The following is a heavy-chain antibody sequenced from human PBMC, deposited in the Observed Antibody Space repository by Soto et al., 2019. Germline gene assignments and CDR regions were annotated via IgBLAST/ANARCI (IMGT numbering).Heavy chain of an antibody. Sequence: ASVKVSCKASGGTFSRYTVTWVRQAPGQGLEWMGGITPMLGTPNYAQKFQGRVTITADESTSTAYMELSSLRSEDTAMYYCARDGTLYDSSAYYYLYWGQGTLVTVSS. CDR1: GGTFSRYT. V-gene: IGHV1-69*13. CDR2: ITPMLGTP. J-gene: IGHJ4*02. D-gene: IGHD3-22*01. CDR3: ARDGTLYDSSAYYYLY.